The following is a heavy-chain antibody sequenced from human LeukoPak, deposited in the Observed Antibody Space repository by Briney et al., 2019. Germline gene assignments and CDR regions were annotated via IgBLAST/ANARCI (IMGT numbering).Heavy chain of an antibody. Sequence: GGSLRLSCAASGLTFSRYGMHWVRQSAGKGLMLVSGISADGSRITYADSVKGRFTITRDNARSTLFPQMDSLRDEDAAVYYCVRGGGSSAYYYYFDYWGQGSLVTVS. CDR1: GLTFSRYG. V-gene: IGHV3-74*03. J-gene: IGHJ4*02. CDR2: ISADGSRI. CDR3: VRGGGSSAYYYYFDY. D-gene: IGHD6-19*01.